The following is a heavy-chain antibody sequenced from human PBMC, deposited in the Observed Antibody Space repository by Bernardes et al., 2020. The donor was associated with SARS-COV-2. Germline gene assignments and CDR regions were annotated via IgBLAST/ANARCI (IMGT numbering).Heavy chain of an antibody. CDR2: IDSDGRTT. J-gene: IGHJ5*02. Sequence: GGSLRLSCAASGFTFSSYWMHWVRQAPGKGLVWVSRIDSDGRTTTYADSVKGRITVSRDNAKSTLYLQMNSLRAEDTAVYYCTRGPTAGTPMGQVDRRFDPWGQGTLVTVSS. CDR3: TRGPTAGTPMGQVDRRFDP. CDR1: GFTFSSYW. D-gene: IGHD5-18*01. V-gene: IGHV3-74*01.